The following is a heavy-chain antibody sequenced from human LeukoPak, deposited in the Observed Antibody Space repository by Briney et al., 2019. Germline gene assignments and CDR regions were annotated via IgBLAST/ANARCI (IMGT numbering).Heavy chain of an antibody. CDR3: ARALAAAAPYYYYMDV. J-gene: IGHJ6*03. CDR2: INPNSGGT. CDR1: GYTFTGYY. V-gene: IGHV1-2*02. D-gene: IGHD6-13*01. Sequence: ASVKVSCKASGYTFTGYYMHWVRQAPGQGLEWMGWINPNSGGTNYAQKFRGRVTMTRDTSISTAYMELSRLRSDDTAVYYCARALAAAAPYYYYMDVWGKGTTVTVSS.